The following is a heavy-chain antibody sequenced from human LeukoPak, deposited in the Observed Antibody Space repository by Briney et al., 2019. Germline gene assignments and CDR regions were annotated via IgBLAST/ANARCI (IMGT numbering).Heavy chain of an antibody. CDR2: IRYDGSNK. CDR3: AGYYDILTGYTFPGWSFDY. D-gene: IGHD3-9*01. CDR1: GFTISSYG. J-gene: IGHJ4*02. V-gene: IGHV3-30*02. Sequence: GGSLRLSCAASGFTISSYGMHWVRQAPGKGLEWVAFIRYDGSNKYYADSVKGRFTISRDNSKNTLYLQMNSLRAEDTAVYYCAGYYDILTGYTFPGWSFDYWGQGTLVTVSS.